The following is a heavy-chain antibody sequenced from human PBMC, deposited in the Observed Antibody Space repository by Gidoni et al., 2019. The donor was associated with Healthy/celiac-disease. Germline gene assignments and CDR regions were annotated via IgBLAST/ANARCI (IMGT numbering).Heavy chain of an antibody. Sequence: EVQLVESGGGLVKPGGSLRLSCAASGFTFSNAWMSWVRQAPGKGLEWVGRIKSKTDGGTTDYAAPVKGRFTISRDDSKNTLYLQMNSLKTEDTAVYYCTTKLLSIVVVPAASDQPDDWFDPWGQGTLVTVSS. CDR2: IKSKTDGGTT. D-gene: IGHD2-2*01. V-gene: IGHV3-15*01. CDR1: GFTFSNAW. J-gene: IGHJ5*02. CDR3: TTKLLSIVVVPAASDQPDDWFDP.